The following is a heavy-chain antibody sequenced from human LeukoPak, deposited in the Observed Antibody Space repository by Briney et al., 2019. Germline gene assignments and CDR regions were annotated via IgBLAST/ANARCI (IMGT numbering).Heavy chain of an antibody. CDR2: INPNSGGT. CDR3: ARGYSSGDNLAG. J-gene: IGHJ4*02. D-gene: IGHD6-25*01. Sequence: PSLKVSCKASGYTFTGYYMHWVRQAPGQGREWMGWINPNSGGTNYAQKFQGRVTMTRDTSISTAYMELSRLRSDDTAVYYCARGYSSGDNLAGWGQGTLVTVSS. CDR1: GYTFTGYY. V-gene: IGHV1-2*02.